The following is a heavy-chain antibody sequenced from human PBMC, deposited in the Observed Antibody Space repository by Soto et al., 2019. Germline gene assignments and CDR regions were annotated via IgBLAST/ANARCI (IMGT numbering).Heavy chain of an antibody. CDR2: IYYSGST. CDR1: SGSISSSSYY. V-gene: IGHV4-39*01. CDR3: ARSSSYSSGWYRFGILDY. J-gene: IGHJ4*02. Sequence: SETLSLTCTVSSGSISSSSYYWGWIRQPPGKGLEWVGSIYYSGSTYYNPSLKSRVTISVDTSKNQFSLKLSSVTAADTAVYYCARSSSYSSGWYRFGILDYWGQGTLVTVSS. D-gene: IGHD6-19*01.